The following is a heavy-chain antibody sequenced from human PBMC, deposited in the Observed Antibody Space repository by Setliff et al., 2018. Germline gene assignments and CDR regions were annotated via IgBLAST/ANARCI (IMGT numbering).Heavy chain of an antibody. CDR2: IYPGDSDT. Sequence: PGESLKISCKASGYIFTNYWIGWVRQMAGKGLEWMGVIYPGDSDTRYSPSFQGQVTISADKSINTAYLQWSSLKASDTAIYYCTRHEDRNKCTSSSCYRENDAFDVWGQGAMVTVSS. CDR1: GYIFTNYW. D-gene: IGHD2-2*01. CDR3: TRHEDRNKCTSSSCYRENDAFDV. V-gene: IGHV5-51*01. J-gene: IGHJ3*01.